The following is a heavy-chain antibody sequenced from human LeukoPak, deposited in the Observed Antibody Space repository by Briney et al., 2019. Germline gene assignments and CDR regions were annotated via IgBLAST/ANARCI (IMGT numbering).Heavy chain of an antibody. CDR3: ARYKPNWVNWFDP. CDR2: IIPIFGTA. Sequence: GASVEVSCKASGGTFSSYAISWVRQAPGQGLEWMGGIIPIFGTANYAQKFQGRVTITTDESTSTAYMELSSLRSEDTAVYYCARYKPNWVNWFDPWGQGTLVTVSS. J-gene: IGHJ5*02. CDR1: GGTFSSYA. D-gene: IGHD1-1*01. V-gene: IGHV1-69*05.